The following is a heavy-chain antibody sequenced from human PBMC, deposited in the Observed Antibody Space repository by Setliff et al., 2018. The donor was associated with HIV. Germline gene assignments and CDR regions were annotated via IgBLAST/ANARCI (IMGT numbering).Heavy chain of an antibody. D-gene: IGHD3-10*01. CDR2: ISSSSSYI. Sequence: LRLSCAVSGFTFSSYSMNWVRQAPGKGLEWVSSISSSSSYIYYADSVKGRFTISRDNAKKSMYLQMNSLRAEDTAVYYCARERAGYFQHWGQGTLVTVSS. V-gene: IGHV3-21*01. CDR1: GFTFSSYS. CDR3: ARERAGYFQH. J-gene: IGHJ1*01.